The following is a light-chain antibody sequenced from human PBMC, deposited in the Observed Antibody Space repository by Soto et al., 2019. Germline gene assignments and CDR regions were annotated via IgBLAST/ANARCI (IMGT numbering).Light chain of an antibody. J-gene: IGKJ1*01. CDR1: QSLLYSNGYNY. CDR2: LGS. CDR3: RHPLLTPWT. Sequence: DIVLTQSPLSLPVTPGEPASITCSSSQSLLYSNGYNYLAWYLQKPGQSPQLLIYLGSNRASGVPDRISGSGSGIDVTLKISRVEAEDVGVYYCRHPLLTPWTFGQGTKVELK. V-gene: IGKV2-28*01.